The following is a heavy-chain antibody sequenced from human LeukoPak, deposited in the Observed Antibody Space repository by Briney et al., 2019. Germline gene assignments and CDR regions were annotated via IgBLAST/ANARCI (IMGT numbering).Heavy chain of an antibody. D-gene: IGHD1-26*01. Sequence: ASVKVSCTASGYTFTSYGISWVRQAPGQGLEWMGWISAYNGNTNYAQKLQGRVTMTTDTSTSTAYMELRSLRSDDTAVYYCARRLVGATNFDYWGQGTLVTVSS. V-gene: IGHV1-18*01. J-gene: IGHJ4*02. CDR1: GYTFTSYG. CDR3: ARRLVGATNFDY. CDR2: ISAYNGNT.